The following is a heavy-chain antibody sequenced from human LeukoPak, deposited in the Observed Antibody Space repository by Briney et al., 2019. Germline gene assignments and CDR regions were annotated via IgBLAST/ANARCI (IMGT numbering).Heavy chain of an antibody. CDR2: INHSGST. Sequence: SETLSLTCAVYGGSFSGYYWSWIRQPPGKGLEWIGEINHSGSTNYNPSLKSRVTISVDTSKNQFSLKLSSVTAADTAVYYCAREKEKSTVVTPYYYYYMDVWGKGTTVTVSS. V-gene: IGHV4-34*09. CDR3: AREKEKSTVVTPYYYYYMDV. D-gene: IGHD4-23*01. J-gene: IGHJ6*03. CDR1: GGSFSGYY.